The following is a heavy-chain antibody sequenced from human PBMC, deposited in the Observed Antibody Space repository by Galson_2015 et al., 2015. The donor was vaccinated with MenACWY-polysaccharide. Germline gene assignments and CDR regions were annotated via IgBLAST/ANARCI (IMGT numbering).Heavy chain of an antibody. Sequence: SLRLSCAASGFTFSGSAMHWVRQASGKGLEWVGRIRSKANSYATAYAASVKGRFTISRDDSKNTAYLQMNSLKTEDTAVYYCTRHLRPAAIEDYWGQGTLVTVSP. CDR2: IRSKANSYAT. D-gene: IGHD2-2*02. V-gene: IGHV3-73*01. CDR1: GFTFSGSA. CDR3: TRHLRPAAIEDY. J-gene: IGHJ4*02.